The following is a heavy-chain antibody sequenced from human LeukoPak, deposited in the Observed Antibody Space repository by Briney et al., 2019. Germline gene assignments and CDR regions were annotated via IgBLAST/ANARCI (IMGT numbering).Heavy chain of an antibody. J-gene: IGHJ4*02. CDR3: AYSGSYGQLGY. Sequence: PETLPLTCAVYGGSFSGYYWSWIRQPPGKGLEWIGEINHNGSTNYNASLKSRVTISVDTSNNQFSVKLSSVTGADTAVYDCAYSGSYGQLGYWGQGIPVTVSS. CDR2: INHNGST. CDR1: GGSFSGYY. D-gene: IGHD1-26*01. V-gene: IGHV4-34*01.